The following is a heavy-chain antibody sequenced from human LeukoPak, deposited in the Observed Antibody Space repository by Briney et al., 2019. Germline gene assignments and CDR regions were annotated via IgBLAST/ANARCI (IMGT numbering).Heavy chain of an antibody. V-gene: IGHV4-34*01. CDR3: ARGKRNYYDSSGWNPYYYFDY. CDR2: INHSGST. CDR1: GGSFSGYY. D-gene: IGHD3-22*01. Sequence: SETLSFTCAVYGGSFSGYYWSWIRQPPGKGLEWIGEINHSGSTNYNPSLKSRVTISVDTSKNQFSLKLSSVTAADTAVYYCARGKRNYYDSSGWNPYYYFDYWGQGTLVTVSS. J-gene: IGHJ4*02.